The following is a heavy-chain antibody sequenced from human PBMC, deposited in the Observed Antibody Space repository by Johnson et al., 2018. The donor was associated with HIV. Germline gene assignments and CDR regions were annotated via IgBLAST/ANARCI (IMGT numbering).Heavy chain of an antibody. Sequence: VQLVESGGGVVLPGGSLRLSCAASGFTFNDYGMSWVRQAPGKGLEWVSGINWNGGRTGYADSVKGRFTISRDNAKNSLYLQMNSLRAEDTALFYCARVSRLGDITRLSDAFDVWGQGTKVTVSS. D-gene: IGHD3-10*01. J-gene: IGHJ3*01. V-gene: IGHV3-20*04. CDR1: GFTFNDYG. CDR2: INWNGGRT. CDR3: ARVSRLGDITRLSDAFDV.